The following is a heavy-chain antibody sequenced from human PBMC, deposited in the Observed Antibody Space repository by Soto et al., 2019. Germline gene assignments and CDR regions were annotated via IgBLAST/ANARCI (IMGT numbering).Heavy chain of an antibody. CDR3: AKTISCGGNYGMDV. V-gene: IGHV3-30*18. Sequence: QVQLVESGGGVVQPGRSLRLSCAASGFTFSSYGMHWVRQAPGKGLEWVAVISYDGSNKYYADSVKGRFTISRDNSKNTLYLQMNSLRAEDTAVYYCAKTISCGGNYGMDVWGQGTTVTVSS. D-gene: IGHD2-21*01. J-gene: IGHJ6*02. CDR2: ISYDGSNK. CDR1: GFTFSSYG.